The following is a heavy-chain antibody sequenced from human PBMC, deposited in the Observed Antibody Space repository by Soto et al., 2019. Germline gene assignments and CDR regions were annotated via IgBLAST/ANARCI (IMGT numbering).Heavy chain of an antibody. Sequence: PSETLSLTCSVSGGSISSISGLSWTSIRQPAGKGLEWIGHRYTSGDINYNLSLKSRVTMSLDISKNQFSLKLSPVTAADTGVYYCARSRGYCSSTSCKYAMDVWGQGTAVTVSS. CDR2: RYTSGDI. V-gene: IGHV4-4*07. J-gene: IGHJ6*02. CDR1: GGSISSISGLS. D-gene: IGHD2-2*01. CDR3: ARSRGYCSSTSCKYAMDV.